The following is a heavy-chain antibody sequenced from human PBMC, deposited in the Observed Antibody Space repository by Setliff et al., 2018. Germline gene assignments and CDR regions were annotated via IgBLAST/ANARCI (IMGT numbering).Heavy chain of an antibody. CDR3: ARWVAAAGIHNYFDY. D-gene: IGHD6-13*01. V-gene: IGHV4-61*10. CDR2: ISYSGGT. CDR1: GVSVSSVNSY. Sequence: SETLSLTCTASGVSVSSVNSYWSWIRQPAGEGLEWIGHISYSGGTIYNPSLRSRVAISLDTSKNQFSLRLSSVTAADTAVYYCARWVAAAGIHNYFDYWGQGTLVTVSS. J-gene: IGHJ4*02.